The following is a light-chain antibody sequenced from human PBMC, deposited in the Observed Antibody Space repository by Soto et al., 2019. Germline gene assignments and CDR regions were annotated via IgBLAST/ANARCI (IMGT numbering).Light chain of an antibody. CDR2: KAS. V-gene: IGKV1-5*03. CDR3: QHYNSYSEA. J-gene: IGKJ1*01. CDR1: QTISSW. Sequence: DIQMTQSPSTLSGSVGDRVTITCRASQTISSWLAWYQQKPVKAPKLLIYKASTLKSGVPSRFSGSRSGTEFTLTISSLQPDDFATYYCQHYNSYSEAFGQGTKVDIK.